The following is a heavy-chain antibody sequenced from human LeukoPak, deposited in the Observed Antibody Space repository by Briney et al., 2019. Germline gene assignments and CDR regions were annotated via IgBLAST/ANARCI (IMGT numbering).Heavy chain of an antibody. D-gene: IGHD2-21*01. J-gene: IGHJ3*02. V-gene: IGHV3-21*01. Sequence: GGSLRLSCAASGFTFSSYSMNWVRQAPGKGLEWVSSISSSSSYIYYADSVKGRFTISIDNAKNSLYLQMNSLRAEDTAVYFCARSCDGDCYPRESAFDIWGQGTVVTVSS. CDR2: ISSSSSYI. CDR1: GFTFSSYS. CDR3: ARSCDGDCYPRESAFDI.